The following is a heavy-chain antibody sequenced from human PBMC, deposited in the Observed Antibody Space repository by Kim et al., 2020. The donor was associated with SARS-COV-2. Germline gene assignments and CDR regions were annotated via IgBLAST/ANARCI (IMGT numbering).Heavy chain of an antibody. D-gene: IGHD3-22*01. Sequence: SQTLSLTCTVSGGSISSGGYYWSWIRQHPGKGLEWIGYIYYSGSTYYNPSLKSRVTISVDTSKNQFSLKLSSVTAADTAVYYCARGVIYYYDSSGPNTDAFDIWGQGTMVTVSS. V-gene: IGHV4-31*03. CDR2: IYYSGST. J-gene: IGHJ3*02. CDR1: GGSISSGGYY. CDR3: ARGVIYYYDSSGPNTDAFDI.